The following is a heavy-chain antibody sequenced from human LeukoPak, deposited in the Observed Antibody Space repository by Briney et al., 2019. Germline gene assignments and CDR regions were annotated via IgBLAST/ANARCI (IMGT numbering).Heavy chain of an antibody. V-gene: IGHV3-64*01. CDR3: ARDLRGSSWYNYYYYMDV. D-gene: IGHD6-13*01. CDR2: ISSNGGST. CDR1: GFSFSSYA. Sequence: GGSLRLSCAAPGFSFSSYAMHWVRQAPGKGLEYVSAISSNGGSTYYANSVKGRFTISRDNSKKTLYLQMGSLRAEDMAVYYCARDLRGSSWYNYYYYMDVWGKGTTVTVSS. J-gene: IGHJ6*03.